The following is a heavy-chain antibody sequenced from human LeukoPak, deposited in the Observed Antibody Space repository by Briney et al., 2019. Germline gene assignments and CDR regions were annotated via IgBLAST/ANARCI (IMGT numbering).Heavy chain of an antibody. J-gene: IGHJ4*02. CDR1: GFTFSDHG. CDR3: AKGPYGDYPDYFDY. D-gene: IGHD4-17*01. Sequence: PGGSLRLSCAASGFTFSDHGMHWVRQAPGKGLEWVAFIRYDGSNENYADSVKGRFTVSRDNSKNTLYLQMNSLRAEDTAVYYCAKGPYGDYPDYFDYWGQGTLVTVSS. CDR2: IRYDGSNE. V-gene: IGHV3-30*02.